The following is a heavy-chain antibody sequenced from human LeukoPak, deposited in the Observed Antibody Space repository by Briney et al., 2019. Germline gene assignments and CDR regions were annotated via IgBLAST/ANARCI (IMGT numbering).Heavy chain of an antibody. D-gene: IGHD3/OR15-3a*01. CDR3: ARQTGSGLFILP. J-gene: IGHJ4*02. Sequence: PSETLSLTCTVSGVSISSSNSYWGWIRQPPGKGLEWIGSIYYSGNTYYNASLKSQVSISIDTSKNQFSLRLTPVTAADTAVYYCARQTGSGLFILPGGQGTLVTVSS. CDR1: GVSISSSNSY. V-gene: IGHV4-39*01. CDR2: IYYSGNT.